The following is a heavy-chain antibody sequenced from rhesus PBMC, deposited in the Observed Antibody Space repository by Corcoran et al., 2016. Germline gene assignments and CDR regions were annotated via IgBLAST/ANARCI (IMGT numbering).Heavy chain of an antibody. Sequence: EVQLVESGGGLAQPGGSLKVPCAASGFTFSDYDMDWVRQAPGKGLEWVGRITNKANGYSTDYAASVQGRFTISRDDSKYTLYLQMSSLKTEDTAVYYCARDTSGWYGYWGQGVLVTVSS. CDR2: ITNKANGYST. CDR3: ARDTSGWYGY. CDR1: GFTFSDYD. V-gene: IGHV3-38*01. J-gene: IGHJ4*01. D-gene: IGHD6-31*01.